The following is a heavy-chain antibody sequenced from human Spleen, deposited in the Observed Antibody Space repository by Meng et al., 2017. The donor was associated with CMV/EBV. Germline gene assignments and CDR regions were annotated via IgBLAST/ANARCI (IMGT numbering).Heavy chain of an antibody. CDR1: GFRLTELS. CDR3: ATDGGYSSSWLRTNFDY. D-gene: IGHD6-13*01. Sequence: QVRIVRFVAEVKNAGAEVEVVYKVYGFRLTELSMQWVRQAPGKGLEWMGGFDPEDCETIYAQKFQGRVTMTEDTSTDTAYMELSSLRSEDTAVYYCATDGGYSSSWLRTNFDYWGQGTLVTVSS. V-gene: IGHV1-24*01. J-gene: IGHJ4*02. CDR2: FDPEDCET.